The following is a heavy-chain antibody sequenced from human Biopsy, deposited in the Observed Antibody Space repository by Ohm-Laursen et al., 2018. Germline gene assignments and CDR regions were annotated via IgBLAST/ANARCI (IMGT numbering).Heavy chain of an antibody. J-gene: IGHJ3*01. V-gene: IGHV4-34*01. CDR2: INHRGFT. Sequence: TLSLTCAVYGGSLSGYYWNWIRQSPGKGLEWIGEINHRGFTSNNPSLKSRVTISVDTSKNHFSLNLRSVTAADTAVYSCARLGNFWNAEDGLDLWGLGTMVTVSS. CDR1: GGSLSGYY. D-gene: IGHD3-3*01. CDR3: ARLGNFWNAEDGLDL.